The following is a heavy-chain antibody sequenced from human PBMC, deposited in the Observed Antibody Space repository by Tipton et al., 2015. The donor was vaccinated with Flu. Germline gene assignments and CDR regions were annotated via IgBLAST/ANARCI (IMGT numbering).Heavy chain of an antibody. CDR3: ARLAYCGGDCYSGAFDI. J-gene: IGHJ3*02. CDR2: ISSSSSYI. CDR1: GFTFSSYS. Sequence: SLRLSCAASGFTFSSYSMNWVRQAPGKGLEWVSSISSSSSYIYYADSVKGRFTISRDNAKNSLYLQMNSLRAEDTAVYYCARLAYCGGDCYSGAFDIWGQGTMVTVSS. D-gene: IGHD2-21*02. V-gene: IGHV3-21*01.